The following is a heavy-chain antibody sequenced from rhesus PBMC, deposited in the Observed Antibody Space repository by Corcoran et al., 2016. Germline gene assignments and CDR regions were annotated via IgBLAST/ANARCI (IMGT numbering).Heavy chain of an antibody. CDR1: GGSIRDDYY. D-gene: IGHD6-43*01. CDR3: AREEISSSHFDY. CDR2: IYSSGGGT. J-gene: IGHJ4*01. Sequence: QVQLQASGPGLVKPSETLALTGAVSGGSIRDDYYWSWFCQPPGKGREWIGYIYSSGGGTNYNPSLKNRVTISIDTSKNQFSLKLSSVTAADTAVYYCAREEISSSHFDYWGQGVLVTVSS. V-gene: IGHV4-106*01.